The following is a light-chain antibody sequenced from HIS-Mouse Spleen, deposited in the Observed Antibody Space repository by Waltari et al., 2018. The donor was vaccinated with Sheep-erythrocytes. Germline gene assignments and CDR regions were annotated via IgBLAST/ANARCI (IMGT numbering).Light chain of an antibody. Sequence: SYELTQPPSVSVSPGQTASIPCSVDKLVAKYAGWDRQKPGHAPVLVIYQDSKRPSGIPERFSGSNSGNTATLTISGTQAMDEADYYCQAWDSSTVVFGGGTKLTVL. J-gene: IGLJ2*01. CDR2: QDS. CDR1: KLVAKY. CDR3: QAWDSSTVV. V-gene: IGLV3-1*01.